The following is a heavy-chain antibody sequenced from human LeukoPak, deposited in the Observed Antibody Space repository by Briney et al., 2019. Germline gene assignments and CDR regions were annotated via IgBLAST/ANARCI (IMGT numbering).Heavy chain of an antibody. CDR2: ISGSGGNT. CDR3: GTGYLGY. D-gene: IGHD3-22*01. Sequence: GGSLRLSCAASGFSFSNYGMHWVRQAPGKGLEWVSAISGSGGNTYYADSVKGRFTISRDNSRNMLYLQMNSLRAEDTAVYYCGTGYLGYWGQGTLVTVSS. V-gene: IGHV3-23*01. CDR1: GFSFSNYG. J-gene: IGHJ4*02.